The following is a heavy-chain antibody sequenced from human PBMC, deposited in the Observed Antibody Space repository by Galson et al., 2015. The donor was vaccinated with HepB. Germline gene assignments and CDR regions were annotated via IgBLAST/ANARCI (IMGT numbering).Heavy chain of an antibody. Sequence: SLRLSCAASGFTFSRYAMTWVRQAPGKGLEWVSSITSSGGKTYYHDSAKGRFTISRDNSRNKVLLQLSSLRAEDTAVYYFAKDGIMVANNPYQLHFWGQGTLVSVSS. V-gene: IGHV3-23*01. CDR1: GFTFSRYA. CDR3: AKDGIMVANNPYQLHF. J-gene: IGHJ4*02. CDR2: ITSSGGKT. D-gene: IGHD2-15*01.